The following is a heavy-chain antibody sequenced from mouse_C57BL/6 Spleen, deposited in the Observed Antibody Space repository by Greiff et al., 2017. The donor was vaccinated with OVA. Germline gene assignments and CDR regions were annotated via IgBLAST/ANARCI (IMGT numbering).Heavy chain of an antibody. J-gene: IGHJ2*01. CDR1: GYTFTSYT. D-gene: IGHD1-2*01. V-gene: IGHV1-4*01. Sequence: VKLVESGAELARPGASVQMSCKASGYTFTSYTMHWVKQRPGPGLEWIGYINPSSGYTKYNQKFKDKATLTADKSSSTAYMQLSSLTSEDSAVYYCARSGGITTYYFDYWGQGTTLTVSS. CDR3: ARSGGITTYYFDY. CDR2: INPSSGYT.